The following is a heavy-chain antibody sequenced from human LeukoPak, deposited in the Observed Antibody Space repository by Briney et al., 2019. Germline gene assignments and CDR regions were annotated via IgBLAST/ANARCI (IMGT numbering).Heavy chain of an antibody. D-gene: IGHD6-19*01. V-gene: IGHV3-33*01. J-gene: IGHJ4*02. Sequence: PGGSLRPSCAASGFTFSSYGMHWVRQAPGKGLEWVAVIWYDGSNKYYADSVKGRFTISRDNSKNTLYLQMNSLRAEDTAVYYCARPVTAVADYFDYWGQGTLVTVSS. CDR2: IWYDGSNK. CDR3: ARPVTAVADYFDY. CDR1: GFTFSSYG.